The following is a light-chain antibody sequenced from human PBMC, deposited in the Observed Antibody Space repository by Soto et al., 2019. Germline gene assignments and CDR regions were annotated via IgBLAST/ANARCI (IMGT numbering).Light chain of an antibody. Sequence: QSALTQPASVSGSPGQSITISCTGTSSDVGGYNYVSWYQQHPGKAPKLMIYEVINRPSGVSDRFSGSKSGNTASLTISGLQAEDEADYYCSSYTTSSTYVFGGGTKLTVL. CDR2: EVI. V-gene: IGLV2-14*01. CDR1: SSDVGGYNY. CDR3: SSYTTSSTYV. J-gene: IGLJ1*01.